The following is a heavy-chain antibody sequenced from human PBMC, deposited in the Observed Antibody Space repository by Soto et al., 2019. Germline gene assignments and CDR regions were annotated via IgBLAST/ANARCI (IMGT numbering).Heavy chain of an antibody. V-gene: IGHV3-30*18. J-gene: IGHJ6*02. D-gene: IGHD5-12*01. CDR1: GFTFSSYG. Sequence: GGSLRLSCAASGFTFSSYGMHWVRQAPGKGLEWVAVISYDGSNKYYADSVKGRFTISRDNSKNTLYLQMNGLRAEDTAVYYCAKVVDIVATAYYYYYGMDVWGQGTTVTVSS. CDR3: AKVVDIVATAYYYYYGMDV. CDR2: ISYDGSNK.